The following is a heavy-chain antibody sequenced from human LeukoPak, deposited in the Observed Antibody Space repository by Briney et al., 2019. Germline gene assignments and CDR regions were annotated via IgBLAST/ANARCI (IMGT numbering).Heavy chain of an antibody. J-gene: IGHJ4*02. Sequence: GASVKVSCKASGYTFTGYYMHWVRQAPGQGLEWMGWINPNSGGTIYAQKFQGRVTMTRDTSISTAYMELSRLRSDDTAVYYCARTDTITILGVAQPHSVDYWGQGTLVTVSS. CDR1: GYTFTGYY. D-gene: IGHD3-3*01. CDR2: INPNSGGT. CDR3: ARTDTITILGVAQPHSVDY. V-gene: IGHV1-2*02.